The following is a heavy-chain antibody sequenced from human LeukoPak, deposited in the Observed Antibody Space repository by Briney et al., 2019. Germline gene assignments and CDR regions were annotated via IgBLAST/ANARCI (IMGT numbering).Heavy chain of an antibody. Sequence: GGSLRLSCAAPGFTFSSYGMHWVRQAPGKGLVWVSRINSDGSSTSYADSVKGRFTISRDNAKNTLYLQMTSLRAEDTAVYYCARVGRYDIPPDYWGQGTLVTVSS. D-gene: IGHD3-9*01. CDR1: GFTFSSYG. CDR3: ARVGRYDIPPDY. CDR2: INSDGSST. V-gene: IGHV3-74*01. J-gene: IGHJ4*02.